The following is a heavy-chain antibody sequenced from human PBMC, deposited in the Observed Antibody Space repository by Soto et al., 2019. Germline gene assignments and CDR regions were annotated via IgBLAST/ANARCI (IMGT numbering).Heavy chain of an antibody. CDR3: AKGGSSSWLRDGLHI. D-gene: IGHD6-19*01. Sequence: EVQLVESGGGIVEPGRSLRLSCAAPGFSFDNFAMHWVRQAPGKGLVWVSSISSNSGNIGYADSVKGRFTISRDNAKNSLYLEMNSLRVEDTALYYCAKGGSSSWLRDGLHIWGQGTMVTASS. CDR1: GFSFDNFA. V-gene: IGHV3-9*01. CDR2: ISSNSGNI. J-gene: IGHJ3*02.